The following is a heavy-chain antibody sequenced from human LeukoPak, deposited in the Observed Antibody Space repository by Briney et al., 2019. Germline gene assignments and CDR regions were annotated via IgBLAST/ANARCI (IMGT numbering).Heavy chain of an antibody. CDR2: ISVYNGNT. CDR3: ARDSLYYYGSGSAWFDP. V-gene: IGHV1-18*01. D-gene: IGHD3-10*01. Sequence: ASVKVSCKASGYTFTSYGISWVRQAPGQGLEWMGWISVYNGNTNYAQKLQGRVTMTTDTSTSTAHMELRSLRSDDTAVYYCARDSLYYYGSGSAWFDPWGQGTLVTVSS. CDR1: GYTFTSYG. J-gene: IGHJ5*02.